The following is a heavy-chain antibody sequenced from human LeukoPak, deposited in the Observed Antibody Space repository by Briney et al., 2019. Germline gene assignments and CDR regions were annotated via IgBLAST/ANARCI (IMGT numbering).Heavy chain of an antibody. J-gene: IGHJ4*02. CDR3: AKDGGGNCYDPIDY. Sequence: GGSLRLSCAASGFTFSSYGMHWVRQAPGKGLEWVAVISYDGSNKYYADSVRGRFTISRDKSKNTLYLQMNSLRAEDTALYFCAKDGGGNCYDPIDYWGQGILVTVSS. D-gene: IGHD2-21*01. CDR1: GFTFSSYG. V-gene: IGHV3-30*18. CDR2: ISYDGSNK.